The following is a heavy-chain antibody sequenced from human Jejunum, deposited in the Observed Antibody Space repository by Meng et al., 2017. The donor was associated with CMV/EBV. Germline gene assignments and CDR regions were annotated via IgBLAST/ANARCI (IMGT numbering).Heavy chain of an antibody. J-gene: IGHJ4*02. CDR2: ISAYSGNT. Sequence: VQLVQSGAEVKKPGASVKVSCKASGYTFTRYGISWVRQAPGQRLEWMGWISAYSGNTKYAHKVQGRVTLTTDTSTNTVYMELRSLRSDDTAVYYCARAGAELTAHLDFWGQGTLVTVSS. CDR3: ARAGAELTAHLDF. D-gene: IGHD1-26*01. CDR1: GYTFTRYG. V-gene: IGHV1-18*01.